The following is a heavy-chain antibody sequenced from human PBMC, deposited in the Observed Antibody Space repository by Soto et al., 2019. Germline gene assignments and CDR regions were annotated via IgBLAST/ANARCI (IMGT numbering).Heavy chain of an antibody. V-gene: IGHV1-18*01. D-gene: IGHD3-22*01. CDR2: ISAYNGNT. CDR3: ARDYDSSGYYPTEFDY. CDR1: GYTFTSYG. J-gene: IGHJ4*02. Sequence: QVPLVQSGAEVKKPGASVKVSCKASGYTFTSYGITWVRQAPGQGLEWMGWISAYNGNTNYAQKLQGRVTMTTDTSTSTAYMELRSLRSDDTAVYYCARDYDSSGYYPTEFDYWGQGTLVTVSS.